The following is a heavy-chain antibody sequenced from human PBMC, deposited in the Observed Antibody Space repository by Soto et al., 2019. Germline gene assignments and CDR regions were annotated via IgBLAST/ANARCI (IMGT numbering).Heavy chain of an antibody. D-gene: IGHD7-27*01. CDR3: ARDLAGVDDS. J-gene: IGHJ4*02. Sequence: GGSLRLSCAASGFTFSSFWMHWVRQAPGKGLVWVSRVNPDGTTTNYAASVKGRFTISRDNAKNTLHLQMNSLRVDDTAVYFCARDLAGVDDSWGQGTLVTVSS. CDR2: VNPDGTTT. V-gene: IGHV3-74*01. CDR1: GFTFSSFW.